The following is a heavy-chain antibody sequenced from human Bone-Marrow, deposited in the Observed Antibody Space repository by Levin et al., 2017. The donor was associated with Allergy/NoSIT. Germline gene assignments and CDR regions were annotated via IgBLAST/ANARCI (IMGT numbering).Heavy chain of an antibody. Sequence: VASVKVSCKASGYTFTDYYIHWVRQAPGQGLESMGWINPASGGTNYAQKFQGRVTMTRDTSISTAYMELSRLRFDDTAVYYCARDQGYYYYGLNVWGQGTTVTVSS. CDR2: INPASGGT. CDR1: GYTFTDYY. CDR3: ARDQGYYYYGLNV. V-gene: IGHV1-2*02. J-gene: IGHJ6*02.